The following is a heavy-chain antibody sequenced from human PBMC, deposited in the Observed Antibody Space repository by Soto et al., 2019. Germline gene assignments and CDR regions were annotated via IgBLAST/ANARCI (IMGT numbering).Heavy chain of an antibody. Sequence: GESLRLSCAASGFIFENFGMSWVRQAPGKGLEWISSISGSGFKKYYADSVKGRFTISRDNPKSTVYLELNNLSAEDPAVYHCAKNQGVELVPLATVDWFDPWGQGSVVTVST. CDR3: AKNQGVELVPLATVDWFDP. CDR1: GFIFENFG. CDR2: ISGSGFKK. D-gene: IGHD1-26*01. V-gene: IGHV3-23*01. J-gene: IGHJ5*02.